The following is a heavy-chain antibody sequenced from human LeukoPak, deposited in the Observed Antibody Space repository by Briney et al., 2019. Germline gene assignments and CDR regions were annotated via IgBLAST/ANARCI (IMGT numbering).Heavy chain of an antibody. V-gene: IGHV3-33*01. CDR1: GITFRNYG. J-gene: IGHJ4*02. CDR2: IYYDGSDK. D-gene: IGHD3-10*01. Sequence: GGSLRLSCTASGITFRNYGMHWVRQAPGKGLEWVALIYYDGSDKYYADSVKGRSTISRDNSKNILYLQMNSLRAEDTAVYYCATITGSYYKPDSWGQGTLVTVSS. CDR3: ATITGSYYKPDS.